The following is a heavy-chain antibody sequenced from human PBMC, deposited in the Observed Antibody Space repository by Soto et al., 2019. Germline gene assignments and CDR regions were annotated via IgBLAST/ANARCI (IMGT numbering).Heavy chain of an antibody. CDR1: GGSISTSTYY. CDR2: THYSGTS. V-gene: IGHV4-39*01. D-gene: IGHD5-12*01. CDR3: ARRIVATETFDY. J-gene: IGHJ4*02. Sequence: SDTLSLTGTVIGGSISTSTYYWGCFGHPPGQGLEWFGTTHYSGTSYHNPSLNSRVSISVGISKNQISLTVTSVTAADTAVYYGARRIVATETFDYWGQGTLVTVSS.